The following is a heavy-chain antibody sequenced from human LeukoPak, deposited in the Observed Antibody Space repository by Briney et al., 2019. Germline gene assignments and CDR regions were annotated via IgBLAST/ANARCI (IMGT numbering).Heavy chain of an antibody. D-gene: IGHD1-26*01. CDR2: IYYSGST. V-gene: IGHV4-30-4*08. CDR1: GGPISSGDYY. CDR3: ASSGKLRDAFDI. J-gene: IGHJ3*02. Sequence: PSETLSLTCTVSGGPISSGDYYWSWIRQPPGKGLEWIGYIYYSGSTYYNPSLKSRVTMSVDTSKNQFSLKLSSVTAADTAVYYCASSGKLRDAFDIWGQGTMVTVSS.